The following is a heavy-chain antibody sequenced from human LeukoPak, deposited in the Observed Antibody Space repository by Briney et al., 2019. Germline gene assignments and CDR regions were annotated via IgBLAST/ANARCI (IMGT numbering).Heavy chain of an antibody. Sequence: GASVKVSCKASGYTFTSYDINWVRQATGQGLEWMGWMNPNSGNTGYAQKFQGRVTMTRNTSISTAYMELSSLRSEDTAVYYCARAPSYNWKYYYYYMDVWGKGTTVTVSS. D-gene: IGHD1-20*01. CDR1: GYTFTSYD. CDR2: MNPNSGNT. CDR3: ARAPSYNWKYYYYYMDV. J-gene: IGHJ6*03. V-gene: IGHV1-8*01.